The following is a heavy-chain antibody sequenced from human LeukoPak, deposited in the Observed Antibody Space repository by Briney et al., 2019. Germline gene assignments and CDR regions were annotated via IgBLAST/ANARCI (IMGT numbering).Heavy chain of an antibody. V-gene: IGHV6-1*01. CDR2: TYYRSNWYS. D-gene: IGHD1-26*01. J-gene: IGHJ4*02. CDR3: ARGQTYSGRIFDY. Sequence: SQTLSLTCDISGDSFASSTAAWNWIMQSPSRDLKWMGRTYYRSNWYSDFAEYVKSRITIDPDTAKNQFSLQLTSVTPDDTAVYFCARGQTYSGRIFDYWGQGILVAAS. CDR1: GDSFASSTAA.